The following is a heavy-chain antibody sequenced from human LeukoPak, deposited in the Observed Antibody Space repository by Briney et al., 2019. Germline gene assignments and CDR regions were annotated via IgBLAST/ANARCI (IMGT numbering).Heavy chain of an antibody. Sequence: PGGSLRLSCAASGFTFSSYWMHWVRQGPGKGLVWVSRFLSDGSRTTYADSVKGRFTISGDNAKNTLYLQMNSLGAEDTAVYYCARVGDYGSGFDFWGQGTLVTVSS. J-gene: IGHJ4*02. V-gene: IGHV3-74*01. CDR3: ARVGDYGSGFDF. CDR2: FLSDGSRT. CDR1: GFTFSSYW. D-gene: IGHD3-10*01.